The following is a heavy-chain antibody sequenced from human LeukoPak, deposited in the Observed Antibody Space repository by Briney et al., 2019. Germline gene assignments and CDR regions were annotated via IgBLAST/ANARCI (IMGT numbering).Heavy chain of an antibody. CDR3: GIVWFGSDEGAFDY. J-gene: IGHJ4*02. D-gene: IGHD3-10*01. V-gene: IGHV3-21*01. CDR2: ISSSRSYI. CDR1: VFTFRIYS. Sequence: GRSLRLSCAVSVFTFRIYSMKGVRQAPGKGREWVSSISSSRSYIYYADSVKGRFTISRDNAKNYLYLQMHSLRDADTDVYYCGIVWFGSDEGAFDYWGQGTLVTVSS.